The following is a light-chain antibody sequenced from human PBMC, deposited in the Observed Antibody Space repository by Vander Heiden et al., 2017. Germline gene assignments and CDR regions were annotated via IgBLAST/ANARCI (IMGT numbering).Light chain of an antibody. Sequence: PGERATLSCRASQSVSSDYLAWFQQKPGQAPRLLIYGASYRPTGIPDRFSGRGSGTDFTLTISRREPEDFAVYYCHQYGSSRTFGQGTKLEIK. CDR3: HQYGSSRT. J-gene: IGKJ1*01. CDR2: GAS. V-gene: IGKV3-20*01. CDR1: QSVSSDY.